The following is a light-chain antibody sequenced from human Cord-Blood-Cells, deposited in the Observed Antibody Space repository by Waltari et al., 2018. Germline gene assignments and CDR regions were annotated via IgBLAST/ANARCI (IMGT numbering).Light chain of an antibody. CDR1: QSISGW. CDR3: QQYNSYSWT. V-gene: IGKV1-5*01. J-gene: IGKJ1*01. Sequence: DITMTQSPSTLSASVGDKVTITCRASQSISGWLAWYQQKPGKAPKLLIYDASSLESGVPSRFSGSGSGTEFTLTISSLQPDDFSTYYCQQYNSYSWTFGQGTKVEIK. CDR2: DAS.